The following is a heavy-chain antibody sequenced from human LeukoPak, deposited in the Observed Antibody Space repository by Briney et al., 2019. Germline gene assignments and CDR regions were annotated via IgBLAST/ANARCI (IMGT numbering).Heavy chain of an antibody. V-gene: IGHV4-4*07. CDR1: GASISSYY. Sequence: PSETLSLTCSVSGASISSYYWSWIRQPAGKGLEWIGRVQTSGSAKYNPSLKSRVTISVDKSNNQFSRKVNSVTAADTAVYYCARDFLSGPNWFDPWGQGTLVTVSS. J-gene: IGHJ5*02. CDR2: VQTSGSA. CDR3: ARDFLSGPNWFDP. D-gene: IGHD3-3*01.